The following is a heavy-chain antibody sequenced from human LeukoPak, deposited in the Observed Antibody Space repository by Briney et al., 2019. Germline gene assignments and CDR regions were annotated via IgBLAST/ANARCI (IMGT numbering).Heavy chain of an antibody. CDR3: ARGERLIAAAGTNY. Sequence: ASVKVSCKASGYTFTGYYMHWVRHAPGQGLEWMGWINPNSGGTNYAQKFQGRVTMSRDTSISAAYMELSRLRSDDTAVYYCARGERLIAAAGTNYWGQGTLVTVSS. CDR2: INPNSGGT. D-gene: IGHD6-13*01. CDR1: GYTFTGYY. V-gene: IGHV1-2*02. J-gene: IGHJ4*02.